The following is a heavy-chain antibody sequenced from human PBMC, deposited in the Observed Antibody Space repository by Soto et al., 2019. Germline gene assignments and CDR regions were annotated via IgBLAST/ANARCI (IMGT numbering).Heavy chain of an antibody. Sequence: GSLRISCAASGFTFSSYAMSWVRQAPGKGLEGVSAMSGSGGSTYYADSVKGRFTISRDISKNTLYLQMNSQRAEDTAVYYCAKDQGFDWLPSYYYYYCGMDVWGQGTTVTVSS. CDR1: GFTFSSYA. J-gene: IGHJ6*02. CDR2: MSGSGGST. CDR3: AKDQGFDWLPSYYYYYCGMDV. D-gene: IGHD3-9*01. V-gene: IGHV3-23*01.